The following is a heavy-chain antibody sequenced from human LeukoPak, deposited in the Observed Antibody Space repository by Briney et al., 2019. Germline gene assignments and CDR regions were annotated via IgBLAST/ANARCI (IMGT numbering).Heavy chain of an antibody. V-gene: IGHV1-69*13. J-gene: IGHJ4*02. CDR2: IMPIFGTA. CDR3: ARDRRQYSSSWYAFDY. D-gene: IGHD6-13*01. Sequence: SVKVSCKASGGTFSSYAISWVRQAPGQGLEWMGGIMPIFGTANYAQKFKGRVTITADESTSTAYMEVRSLRSEDTAVYYCARDRRQYSSSWYAFDYWGQGTLVTVSS. CDR1: GGTFSSYA.